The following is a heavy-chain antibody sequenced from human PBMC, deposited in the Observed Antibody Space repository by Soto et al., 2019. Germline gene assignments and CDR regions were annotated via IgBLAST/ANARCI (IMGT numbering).Heavy chain of an antibody. CDR2: IYYSGST. J-gene: IGHJ4*02. D-gene: IGHD4-17*01. CDR3: ARAAQIYGDYVRFMGGFDY. CDR1: GGSISSYY. Sequence: PSETLSLTCTISGGSISSYYWSWIRQPPGKGLEWIGYIYYSGSTNYNPSLKSRVTISVDTSKNQFSLKLSSVTAADTAVYYCARAAQIYGDYVRFMGGFDYWGQGTLVTVSS. V-gene: IGHV4-59*01.